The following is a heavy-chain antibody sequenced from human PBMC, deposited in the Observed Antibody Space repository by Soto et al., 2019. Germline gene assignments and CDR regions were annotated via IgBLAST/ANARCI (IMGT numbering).Heavy chain of an antibody. CDR3: AHRYDEDWFDP. D-gene: IGHD1-1*01. V-gene: IGHV2-5*02. J-gene: IGHJ5*02. CDR1: GFSLSPSGVG. CDR2: IYWDDDK. Sequence: QITLKESGPTLVKPTQTLTLTCTFSGFSLSPSGVGVGWIRQPPGKALEWLALIYWDDDKRYSPSLKSRLTITKDTSKNQVVLTITNMDPVDTATYYCAHRYDEDWFDPWGQGTLVTVSS.